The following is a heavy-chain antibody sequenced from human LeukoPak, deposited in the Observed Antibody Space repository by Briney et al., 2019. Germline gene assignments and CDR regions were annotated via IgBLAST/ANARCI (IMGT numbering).Heavy chain of an antibody. J-gene: IGHJ5*02. Sequence: GASVKVSCKASGYTFTGYYMHWVRQAPGQGLEWMGWINPNSGGTNYAQKFQGRVTMTRDTSISTAYMELSRLRSDDTAVYYCARGGFRIVVVPAAIPFDPWGQGTLVTVSS. CDR3: ARGGFRIVVVPAAIPFDP. CDR1: GYTFTGYY. D-gene: IGHD2-2*01. CDR2: INPNSGGT. V-gene: IGHV1-2*02.